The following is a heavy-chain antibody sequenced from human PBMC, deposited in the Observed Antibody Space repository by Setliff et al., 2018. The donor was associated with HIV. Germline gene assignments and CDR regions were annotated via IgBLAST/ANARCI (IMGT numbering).Heavy chain of an antibody. CDR2: IYTSGST. CDR1: GGSISSYY. CDR3: ARGLSFYDPGGFDY. J-gene: IGHJ4*02. V-gene: IGHV4-4*09. Sequence: SETLSLTCTVSGGSISSYYWSWIRQPPGKGLEWIGYIYTSGSTNYNPSLKSRVTISVDTSKNQFSLKLSSVTAADTAWYYCARGLSFYDPGGFDYWGQGTLVTVSS. D-gene: IGHD3-22*01.